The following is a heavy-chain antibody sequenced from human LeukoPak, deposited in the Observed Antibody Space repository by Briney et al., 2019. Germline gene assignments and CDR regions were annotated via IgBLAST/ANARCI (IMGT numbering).Heavy chain of an antibody. CDR3: ARDQEIHQTFYS. CDR1: GGSIISYY. Sequence: SETLSLTCTVSGGSIISYYWSWIRQPAGKGLEWVGRIYSSGITNYNPSLKSRVTMSVDTSKNQFSLKLSSVTAADTAVYYCARDQEIHQTFYSWGQETLVTVSS. J-gene: IGHJ4*02. CDR2: IYSSGIT. V-gene: IGHV4-4*07. D-gene: IGHD5-18*01.